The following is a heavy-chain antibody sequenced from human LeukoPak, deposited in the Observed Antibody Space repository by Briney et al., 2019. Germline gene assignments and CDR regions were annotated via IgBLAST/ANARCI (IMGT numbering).Heavy chain of an antibody. CDR3: ARAYSGRYFDY. D-gene: IGHD1-26*01. CDR1: GHIFTTYY. CDR2: INPSGDGT. Sequence: ASVKVSCKASGHIFTTYYVYLVRQAPGQWLEWMGVINPSGDGTNYPQRFQGRVTLTRDTSTSTVYMELTSLRSEDTAVYYCARAYSGRYFDYWGQGTLVTVSS. J-gene: IGHJ4*02. V-gene: IGHV1-46*01.